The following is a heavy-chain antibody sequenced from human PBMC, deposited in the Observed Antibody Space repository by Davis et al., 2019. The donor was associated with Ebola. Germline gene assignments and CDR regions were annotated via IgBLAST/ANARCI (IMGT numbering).Heavy chain of an antibody. CDR1: GYTFPNYG. CDR3: ARAQFPTTSDH. Sequence: ASVKVSCKASGYTFPNYGIPWVRQAPGQGLEWMGWINPHNGNTNYAQNVQGRVIMTSDTATTTAYMEVGSRRSADTAVYYCARAQFPTTSDHWGQGTLVTVSS. CDR2: INPHNGNT. V-gene: IGHV1-18*04. D-gene: IGHD1-1*01. J-gene: IGHJ4*02.